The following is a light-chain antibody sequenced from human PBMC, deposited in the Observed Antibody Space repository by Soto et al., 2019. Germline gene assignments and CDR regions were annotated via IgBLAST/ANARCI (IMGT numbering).Light chain of an antibody. CDR2: NIN. V-gene: IGLV1-44*01. CDR3: AVWDDRLNGPV. Sequence: QSVLTQPPSTSGTPGQRVTIPCRGSSSNIGSYPVSWYQQVPGTAPKLLIYNINQRPSGVPDRFSGSKSGTSASLAISGLQSEDEADYYCAVWDDRLNGPVFGPGTTVSVL. J-gene: IGLJ1*01. CDR1: SSNIGSYP.